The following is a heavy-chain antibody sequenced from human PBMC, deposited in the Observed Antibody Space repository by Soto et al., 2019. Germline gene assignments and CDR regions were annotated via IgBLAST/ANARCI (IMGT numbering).Heavy chain of an antibody. Sequence: QVQLVQSGAEVKKPGSSVMVSCKASGGTFSSYAISWVRQAPGRGLEWMGGIIPIFGTANYAHKFQGRVKITADDSTSRADMELSSLRSEDTAVYYCARSNYDEPGTETNYYGSGSYAKFYYYYGMDVWGQGTTVTVSS. V-gene: IGHV1-69*01. J-gene: IGHJ6*02. D-gene: IGHD3-10*01. CDR1: GGTFSSYA. CDR3: ARSNYDEPGTETNYYGSGSYAKFYYYYGMDV. CDR2: IIPIFGTA.